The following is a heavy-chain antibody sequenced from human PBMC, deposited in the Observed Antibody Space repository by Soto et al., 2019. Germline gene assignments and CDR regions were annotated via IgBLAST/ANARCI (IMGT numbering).Heavy chain of an antibody. CDR3: AKDGPAELTYYYDSSGYSDY. J-gene: IGHJ4*02. CDR2: ISYDGSNK. V-gene: IGHV3-30*18. Sequence: PVGSLRLSCAASGFTFSSYGMHWVRQAPGKGLEWVAVISYDGSNKYYADSVKGRFTISRDNSKNTLYLQMNSLRAEDTAVYYCAKDGPAELTYYYDSSGYSDYWGQGTLVTVS. D-gene: IGHD3-22*01. CDR1: GFTFSSYG.